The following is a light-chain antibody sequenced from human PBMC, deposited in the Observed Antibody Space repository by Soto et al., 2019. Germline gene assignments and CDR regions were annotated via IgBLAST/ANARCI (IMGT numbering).Light chain of an antibody. CDR2: YNN. CDR1: SSNIGSNY. V-gene: IGLV1-47*02. CDR3: VTWDDSLSGYV. Sequence: QSVLTQPPSASGTPGQRVTISCSGRSSNIGSNYVYWYQQLPGTAPKLLIYYNNQRPSGVPDRFSGSKSGTSASLAISGLRSEDEADYYCVTWDDSLSGYVFGTGTKLTVL. J-gene: IGLJ1*01.